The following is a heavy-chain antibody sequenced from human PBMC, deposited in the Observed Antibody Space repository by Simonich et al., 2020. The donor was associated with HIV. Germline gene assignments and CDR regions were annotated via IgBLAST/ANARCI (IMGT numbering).Heavy chain of an antibody. CDR3: ARDFGDSYGPSGGMDV. CDR1: GYTFTGYY. Sequence: QVQLVQSGAEVKKPGASVKVSCKASGYTFTGYYMHWVRQAPGQGLEWRGRINPNRGGTNYAQKLQGRVTMTRDTSISTAYMGLSRLRSDDTAVYYCARDFGDSYGPSGGMDVWGQGTTVTVSS. V-gene: IGHV1-2*06. D-gene: IGHD5-18*01. J-gene: IGHJ6*02. CDR2: INPNRGGT.